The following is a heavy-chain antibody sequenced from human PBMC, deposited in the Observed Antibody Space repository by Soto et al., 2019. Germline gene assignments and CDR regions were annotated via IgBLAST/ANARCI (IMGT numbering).Heavy chain of an antibody. J-gene: IGHJ4*02. CDR2: IYYSGNT. CDR3: ARGYCSSTSCYEFDY. CDR1: SGSISSYY. Sequence: SETLSLTCTVSSGSISSYYWNWIRQPPGKGLEWIGSIYYSGNTNYSPSLKSRVTISVDTSKKQFSLKLTSVTAADTAMYYCARGYCSSTSCYEFDYWGQGNLVTVSS. V-gene: IGHV4-59*01. D-gene: IGHD2-2*01.